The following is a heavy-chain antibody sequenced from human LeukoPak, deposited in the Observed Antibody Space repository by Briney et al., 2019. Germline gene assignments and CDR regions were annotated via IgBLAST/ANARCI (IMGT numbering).Heavy chain of an antibody. Sequence: VASVKVSCKASGYTFTGYYMHWVRQAPGQGLEWMGWINPNSGGTNYAQKFQGRVTMTRDTSISTAYMELSRLRSDDTAVYYCARAPGYSSGWVYYYYYYMDVWGKGTTVTVSS. V-gene: IGHV1-2*02. D-gene: IGHD6-19*01. CDR1: GYTFTGYY. CDR3: ARAPGYSSGWVYYYYYYMDV. CDR2: INPNSGGT. J-gene: IGHJ6*03.